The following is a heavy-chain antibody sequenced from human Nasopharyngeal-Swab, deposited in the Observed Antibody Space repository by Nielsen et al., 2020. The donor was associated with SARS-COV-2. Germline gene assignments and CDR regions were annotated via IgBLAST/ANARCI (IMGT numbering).Heavy chain of an antibody. CDR2: IYSGGST. CDR3: ARVARLYGSGWYSSRYFDL. Sequence: GESLKISCAASGFTVSSNYMSWVRQAPGKGLEWVSVIYSGGSTYYADSVKGRFTISRDNSKNTLYLQMNSLRAEDTAVYYCARVARLYGSGWYSSRYFDLWGRGTLVTVSS. D-gene: IGHD6-19*01. J-gene: IGHJ2*01. CDR1: GFTVSSNY. V-gene: IGHV3-53*01.